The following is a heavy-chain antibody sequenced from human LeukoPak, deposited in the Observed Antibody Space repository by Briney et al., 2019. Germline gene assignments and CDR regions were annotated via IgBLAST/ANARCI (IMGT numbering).Heavy chain of an antibody. V-gene: IGHV3-30*02. CDR2: IGIDETYK. CDR1: GFSFSNYG. CDR3: ARDSARGGASSGDFDS. D-gene: IGHD3-10*01. Sequence: PGGPLRLSCAASGFSFSNYGMHWVRQTPGKGLEWVTFIGIDETYKYYRDSVKGRFTISKDTSKNTLYLQMNSLRTDDTGVYYCARDSARGGASSGDFDSWGQGALVAVSS. J-gene: IGHJ4*02.